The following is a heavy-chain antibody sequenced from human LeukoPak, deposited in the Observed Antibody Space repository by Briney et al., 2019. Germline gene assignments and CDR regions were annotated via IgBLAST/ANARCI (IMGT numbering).Heavy chain of an antibody. J-gene: IGHJ4*02. CDR1: GFTFSSYG. CDR2: IRYDGSNK. D-gene: IGHD3-22*01. V-gene: IGHV3-30*02. Sequence: GGSLILSCAASGFTFSSYGMHWVRQAPGKGLEWVAFIRYDGSNKYYADSVKGRFTISRDNSKNTLYLQMNSLRAEDTAVYYCAKGPYYDSSGYYWGVLDYWGQGTLVSVSS. CDR3: AKGPYYDSSGYYWGVLDY.